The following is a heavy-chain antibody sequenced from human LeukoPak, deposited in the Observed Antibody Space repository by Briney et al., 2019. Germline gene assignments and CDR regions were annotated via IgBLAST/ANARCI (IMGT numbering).Heavy chain of an antibody. Sequence: GGSLRLSCAASGFTFSSYGMHWVRQAPGKGLEWVAFIRYDGSNKYYADSVKGRFTISRDNSKNTLYLQMNSLRAEDTAVYYCAKDSSEGLWWRGSWFDPWGQGTLVTVSS. CDR1: GFTFSSYG. CDR3: AKDSSEGLWWRGSWFDP. V-gene: IGHV3-30*02. D-gene: IGHD4/OR15-4a*01. J-gene: IGHJ5*02. CDR2: IRYDGSNK.